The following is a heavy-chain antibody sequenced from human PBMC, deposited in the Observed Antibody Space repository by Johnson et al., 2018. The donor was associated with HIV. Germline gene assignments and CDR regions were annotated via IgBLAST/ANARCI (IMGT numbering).Heavy chain of an antibody. V-gene: IGHV3-15*01. CDR1: GFTFSNAW. Sequence: VQLVESGGGLVQPGGSLRLSCAASGFTFSNAWMSWVRQAPGKGLEWVGRIKSKTDGGTTDYAAPVKGRFTISRDDSKIMLYLQMNSLKTEDTAVYYCTTASGYYPFFYAVDMWGQGTMVTVSS. CDR3: TTASGYYPFFYAVDM. J-gene: IGHJ3*02. CDR2: IKSKTDGGTT. D-gene: IGHD3-22*01.